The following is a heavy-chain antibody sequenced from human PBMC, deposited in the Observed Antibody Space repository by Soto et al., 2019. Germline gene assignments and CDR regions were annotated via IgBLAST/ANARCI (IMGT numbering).Heavy chain of an antibody. CDR3: ARGRYGDY. J-gene: IGHJ4*02. D-gene: IGHD4-17*01. CDR2: ISAHNGKT. Sequence: QAHLVQSGPEVKKPVASVKVSCKGSSYIFTSYGIAWVRQAPGQGLEWMGWISAHNGKTEYAQKFQGRVTVTRDTSTSTAYLELRSLRSDDTALYYCARGRYGDYWGQGALVTVSS. V-gene: IGHV1-18*01. CDR1: SYIFTSYG.